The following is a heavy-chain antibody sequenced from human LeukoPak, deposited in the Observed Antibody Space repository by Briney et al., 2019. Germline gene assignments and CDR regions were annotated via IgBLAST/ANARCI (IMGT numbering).Heavy chain of an antibody. D-gene: IGHD3-22*01. J-gene: IGHJ5*02. CDR3: ARGSGSGYYADNWFDP. CDR1: GYTFASYG. Sequence: ASVKVSCKASGYTFASYGISWVRQAPGQGLEWMGWINPNSGGTNYAQKFQGWVTMTRDTSISTAYMELSRLRSDDTAVYYCARGSGSGYYADNWFDPWGQGTLVTVSS. V-gene: IGHV1-2*04. CDR2: INPNSGGT.